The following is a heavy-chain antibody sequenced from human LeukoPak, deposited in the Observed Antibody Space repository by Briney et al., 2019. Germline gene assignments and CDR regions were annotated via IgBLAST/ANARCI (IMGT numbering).Heavy chain of an antibody. J-gene: IGHJ6*02. CDR2: ISGSGGNT. V-gene: IGHV3-23*01. D-gene: IGHD3-3*01. Sequence: GGSLRLSCAASGFTFSRNVMNWVRQAPGKGLEWVSGISGSGGNTYYADSVKGRFTISRDNSKNTLYLQMNSLRAEDTALYYCAKVDSYYDFWSGPDYYYGMDVWGQGTTVTVSS. CDR1: GFTFSRNV. CDR3: AKVDSYYDFWSGPDYYYGMDV.